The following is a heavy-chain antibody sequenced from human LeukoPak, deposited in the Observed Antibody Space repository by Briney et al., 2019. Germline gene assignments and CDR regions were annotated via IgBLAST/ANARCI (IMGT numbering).Heavy chain of an antibody. CDR2: IHGSSGST. CDR1: GFTFSSYG. CDR3: ARGYDFWSGYSFDY. D-gene: IGHD3-3*01. Sequence: GGSLRLSCAASGFTFSSYGMSWVRQAPGKGLEWVSGIHGSSGSTYYADSVKGRSTISRDNSKNTLYLQMNSLRAEDTAVYYCARGYDFWSGYSFDYWGQGTLVTVSS. J-gene: IGHJ4*02. V-gene: IGHV3-23*01.